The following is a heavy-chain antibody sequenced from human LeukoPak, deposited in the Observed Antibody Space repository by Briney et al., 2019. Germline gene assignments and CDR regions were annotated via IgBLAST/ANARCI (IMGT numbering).Heavy chain of an antibody. CDR3: TKALDL. Sequence: HGESLKISCAASGFTFSESWMDWVRQAPGKGLEWVANINQDGTVTYYVDSAKGRFTISRDNAKNSLYLQMDSLRVEDTAMYYCTKALDLWGQGSLVTVSS. V-gene: IGHV3-7*01. J-gene: IGHJ5*02. CDR1: GFTFSESW. CDR2: INQDGTVT.